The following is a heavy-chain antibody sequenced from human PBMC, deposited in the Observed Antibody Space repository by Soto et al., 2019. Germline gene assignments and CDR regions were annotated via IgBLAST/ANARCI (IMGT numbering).Heavy chain of an antibody. Sequence: ASVKVSCKFSGYSFINYGMTWVRQAPGQGLEWMGWISGSNGATNYAQRFQGRVTLTTDTYTNTAYMELRSLRLDDTAVYYCARDSKRLIINGNWFDSWGQGTLVTVSS. CDR1: GYSFINYG. V-gene: IGHV1-18*04. CDR2: ISGSNGAT. D-gene: IGHD2-8*01. CDR3: ARDSKRLIINGNWFDS. J-gene: IGHJ5*01.